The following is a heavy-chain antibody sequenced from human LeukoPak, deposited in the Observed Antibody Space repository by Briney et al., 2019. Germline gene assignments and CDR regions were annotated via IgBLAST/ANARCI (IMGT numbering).Heavy chain of an antibody. CDR3: AKVYYDSSGSCFDY. CDR1: GFTFSDYA. Sequence: GGSLRLSCAASGFTFSDYAMSWVRQAPGNGLEWVSAISGSGGRTYYADSVKGRFTISRDNSKNTLFLQMNNLRAEDTAVYYCAKVYYDSSGSCFDYWGQGTLVTVSS. J-gene: IGHJ4*02. V-gene: IGHV3-23*01. CDR2: ISGSGGRT. D-gene: IGHD3-22*01.